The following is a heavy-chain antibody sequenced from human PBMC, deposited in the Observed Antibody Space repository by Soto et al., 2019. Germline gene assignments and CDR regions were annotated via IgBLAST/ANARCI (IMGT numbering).Heavy chain of an antibody. CDR3: AKGGGTTLPLDS. D-gene: IGHD1-7*01. CDR1: GFTFSSYG. Sequence: QVQLVESGGGVVQPGRSLRLSCAASGFTFSSYGMHWVRQAPGKGLVWVAVIWYDGSDKFYADSVKGRFTISRDNSKNTLYLQMHTLTAEDTAVYYCAKGGGTTLPLDSWGQGTLVTVSS. V-gene: IGHV3-33*06. CDR2: IWYDGSDK. J-gene: IGHJ4*02.